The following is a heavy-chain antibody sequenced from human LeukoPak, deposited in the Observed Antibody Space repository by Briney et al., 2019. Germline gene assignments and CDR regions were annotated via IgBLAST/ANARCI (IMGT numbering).Heavy chain of an antibody. V-gene: IGHV3-53*01. CDR3: ARAGGSGFYYYYGMDV. D-gene: IGHD3-10*01. Sequence: PGGSLRLSCAASGFTVSSNYMSWVRQAPGKGLEWVSVIYSGGSTYYADSVKGRFTISRDNSKNTLYLQMNSLRAEDTAVYYCARAGGSGFYYYYGMDVWGQGTTVTASS. CDR2: IYSGGST. J-gene: IGHJ6*02. CDR1: GFTVSSNY.